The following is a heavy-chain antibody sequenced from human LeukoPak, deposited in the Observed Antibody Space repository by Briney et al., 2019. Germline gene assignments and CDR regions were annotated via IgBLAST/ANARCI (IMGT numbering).Heavy chain of an antibody. CDR2: ISGSGGST. CDR1: GFTFSSYT. D-gene: IGHD2-15*01. J-gene: IGHJ4*02. V-gene: IGHV3-23*01. Sequence: GGSLRLSCAASGFTFSSYTMSWVRQAPGKGLEWVSAISGSGGSTYYADSVKGRFTISRDNSKNTLYLQMNSLRAEDTAVYYCAKADVVVVGAATRYWGQGTLVTVSS. CDR3: AKADVVVVGAATRY.